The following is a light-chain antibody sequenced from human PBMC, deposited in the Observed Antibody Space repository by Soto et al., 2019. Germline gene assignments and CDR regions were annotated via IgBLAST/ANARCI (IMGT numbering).Light chain of an antibody. Sequence: IVLTQSPDTLSLSSGQRATLSCRASQTVSRRYLAWYQQKPGQAPLLLIYDVSERASDIPDRFSGSGSGTDFSLTINRLVPEDVAVYYCQYQGSFGGGTKVEIK. V-gene: IGKV3-20*01. CDR1: QTVSRRY. CDR2: DVS. J-gene: IGKJ4*01. CDR3: QYQGS.